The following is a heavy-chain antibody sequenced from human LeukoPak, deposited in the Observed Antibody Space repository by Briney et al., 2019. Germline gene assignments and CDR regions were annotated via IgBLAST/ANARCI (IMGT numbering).Heavy chain of an antibody. CDR2: ISGSGKT. V-gene: IGHV3-23*01. CDR1: GFSFSTYA. J-gene: IGHJ4*02. CDR3: AKERDAKGYFDY. Sequence: GGPLRLSCAASGFSFSTYAMSWVRQAPGQGLEWVSAISGSGKTYYPDSVKGRFTISRDNSKNTMFLLMNGLRAEDTAVYYCAKERDAKGYFDYWGQGTLVTVSS.